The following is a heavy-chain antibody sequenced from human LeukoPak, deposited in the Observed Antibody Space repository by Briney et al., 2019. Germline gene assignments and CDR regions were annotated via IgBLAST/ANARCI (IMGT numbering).Heavy chain of an antibody. CDR3: ARFRRPKHWAALDY. D-gene: IGHD7-27*01. CDR1: GFTFSSYW. V-gene: IGHV3-7*01. J-gene: IGHJ4*02. Sequence: GGSLRLSCAASGFTFSSYWMSGVRQAPGKGLEWGANIKQDGSEKYYVDSVKGRFTISRDNAQNSLYLQMNSLRAEDTAVYYCARFRRPKHWAALDYWGQGTLVTVSS. CDR2: IKQDGSEK.